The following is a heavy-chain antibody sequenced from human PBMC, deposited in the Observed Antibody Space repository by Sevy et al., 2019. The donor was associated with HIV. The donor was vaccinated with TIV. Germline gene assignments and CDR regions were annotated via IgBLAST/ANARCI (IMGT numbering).Heavy chain of an antibody. CDR2: IYNSGST. Sequence: SETLSLTCTVSGGSISSSSYYWGWIRQPPGKGLEWIGSIYNSGSTYYNPSLKSRVTISVDTSKNQFSLKLSSVTAADTAVYYCARHSSPQWELHPNFDYWGQGTLVTVSS. CDR3: ARHSSPQWELHPNFDY. V-gene: IGHV4-39*01. CDR1: GGSISSSSYY. J-gene: IGHJ4*02. D-gene: IGHD1-26*01.